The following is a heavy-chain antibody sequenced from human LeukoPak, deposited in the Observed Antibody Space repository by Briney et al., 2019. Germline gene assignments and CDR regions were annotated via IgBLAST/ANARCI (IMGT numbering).Heavy chain of an antibody. CDR2: INHSGST. CDR3: PTQRKIAARNHYYGMAV. Sequence: SETLSLTCAVYGGSFSGYYWSWIRQPPGKGLEWIGEINHSGSTNYNPSLKSRVTISVDTSKNQFSLKLSSVTAADTAVYNCPTQRKIAARNHYYGMAVGGKGTTFTVP. CDR1: GGSFSGYY. D-gene: IGHD6-6*01. J-gene: IGHJ6*04. V-gene: IGHV4-34*01.